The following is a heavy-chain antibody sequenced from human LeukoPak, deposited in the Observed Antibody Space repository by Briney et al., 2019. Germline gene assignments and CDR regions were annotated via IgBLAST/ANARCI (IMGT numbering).Heavy chain of an antibody. CDR1: GGSISSYY. D-gene: IGHD6-13*01. CDR3: ARGVNIAAAQYGY. CDR2: IYYSGTT. Sequence: SETLSLTCTVSGGSISSYYWSWIRQPPGKGLEWIGYIYYSGTTNYNPSLKSRVTISVDTSKNQFSLKLSSVTAADTAVYYCARGVNIAAAQYGYWGQGTLVTVSS. V-gene: IGHV4-59*01. J-gene: IGHJ4*02.